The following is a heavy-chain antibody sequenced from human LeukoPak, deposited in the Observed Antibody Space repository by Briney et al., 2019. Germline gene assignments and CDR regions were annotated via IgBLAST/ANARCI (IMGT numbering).Heavy chain of an antibody. Sequence: SETLSLTCTVSGGSISSSSYYWGWIRQPPGKGLEWIGSIYYSGSTYYNPSLKSRVTISVDTSKNQFSLKLSSVTAADTAVYYCARENGYYYDSSGYSAWFDPWGQGTLVTVSS. J-gene: IGHJ5*02. CDR1: GGSISSSSYY. CDR2: IYYSGST. V-gene: IGHV4-39*07. CDR3: ARENGYYYDSSGYSAWFDP. D-gene: IGHD3-22*01.